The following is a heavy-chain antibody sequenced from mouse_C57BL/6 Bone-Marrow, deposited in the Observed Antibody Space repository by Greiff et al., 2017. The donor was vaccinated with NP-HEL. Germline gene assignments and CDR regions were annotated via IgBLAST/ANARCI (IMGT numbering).Heavy chain of an antibody. CDR3: TRAITTVAQPGC. CDR2: IYPGNSDT. CDR1: GYTFTSYW. Sequence: VQLQQSGTVLARPGASVKMSCKTSGYTFTSYWMHWVKQRPGQGLEWIGAIYPGNSDTSYNQKFKGKAKLTAVTSASTAYMELSSLTNEDSAVYYCTRAITTVAQPGCWGQGTTLTVSS. J-gene: IGHJ2*01. D-gene: IGHD1-1*01. V-gene: IGHV1-5*01.